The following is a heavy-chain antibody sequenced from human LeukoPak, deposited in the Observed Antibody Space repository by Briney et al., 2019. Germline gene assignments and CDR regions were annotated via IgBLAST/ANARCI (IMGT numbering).Heavy chain of an antibody. Sequence: SVTLSLTCTVWVGPMSIYYWSWMREPPGKGLEGSGYKYYRGSTNNNHNLKSRITISPHSTKKPFSLRLTSVTAADTAVYYCARSIVVAGVISDFYYSGMDVWGQGTTVTVSS. CDR2: KYYRGST. CDR3: ARSIVVAGVISDFYYSGMDV. J-gene: IGHJ6*02. D-gene: IGHD6-19*01. V-gene: IGHV4-59*08. CDR1: VGPMSIYY.